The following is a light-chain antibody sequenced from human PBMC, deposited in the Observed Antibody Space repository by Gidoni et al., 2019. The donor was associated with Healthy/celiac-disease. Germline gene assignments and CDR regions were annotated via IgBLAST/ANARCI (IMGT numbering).Light chain of an antibody. CDR1: QSLLHSNGYNY. Sequence: DIVMTQSPLSLPVTPGEPASISCRSSQSLLHSNGYNYLDWYLQKPGQSPQLLIYLGSNRASGVPDRFSGSGSGTDFTLKISRVEAEDVGVYYCMQALQTPLFTLGPXTKVDIK. CDR3: MQALQTPLFT. V-gene: IGKV2-28*01. CDR2: LGS. J-gene: IGKJ3*01.